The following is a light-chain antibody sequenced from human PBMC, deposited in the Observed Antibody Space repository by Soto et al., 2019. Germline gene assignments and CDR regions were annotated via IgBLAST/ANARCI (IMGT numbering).Light chain of an antibody. CDR3: MQAKPWPKN. V-gene: IGKV2-30*01. J-gene: IGKJ2*01. CDR2: KLS. CDR1: QSLVNSDGNTY. Sequence: DVVMTQSPLSLPVTLGQPASISCRSSQSLVNSDGNTYLHWFQQRPGQSPRRLIYKLSNRDSGVPVRFSDSGSSTNFTLKNTRVKAEDVGGYFCMQAKPWPKNFGKGTKREIK.